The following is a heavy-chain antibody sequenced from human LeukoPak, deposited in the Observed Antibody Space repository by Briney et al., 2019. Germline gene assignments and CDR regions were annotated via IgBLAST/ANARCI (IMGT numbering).Heavy chain of an antibody. D-gene: IGHD1-14*01. V-gene: IGHV4-4*02. Sequence: SETLSLTCTVSLDSTTSNFWSWVRQPPGKGLEWIGEIHRSGSPNYNPSLQSRVTITIDRSRNQIALELSSVTAADTAVYYCAREILGGFNPGAYWGQGTLVTVSS. CDR2: IHRSGSP. J-gene: IGHJ4*02. CDR3: AREILGGFNPGAY. CDR1: LDSTTSNF.